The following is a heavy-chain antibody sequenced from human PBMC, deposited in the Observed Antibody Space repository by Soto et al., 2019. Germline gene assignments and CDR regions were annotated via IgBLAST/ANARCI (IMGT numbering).Heavy chain of an antibody. CDR3: ARDRVENGYPEYFQQ. CDR2: IYSGGST. J-gene: IGHJ1*01. Sequence: EVQLVESGGGLIQPGGSLRLSCAASGFTVSSNYMSWVRQAPGKGLEWVSVIYSGGSTYYADSVKGRFTISRDKSKNTLYLQMNSLRAEDTAVYYCARDRVENGYPEYFQQGGQGTLVTVSS. CDR1: GFTVSSNY. D-gene: IGHD5-18*01. V-gene: IGHV3-53*01.